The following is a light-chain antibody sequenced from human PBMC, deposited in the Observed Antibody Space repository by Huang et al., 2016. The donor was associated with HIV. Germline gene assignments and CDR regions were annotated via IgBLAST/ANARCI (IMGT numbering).Light chain of an antibody. J-gene: IGKJ1*01. CDR2: GAS. V-gene: IGKV3-20*01. CDR1: QGVRSS. CDR3: QQYSNSLT. Sequence: EIVLTQSPGTLSLSPGERATLSYRASQGVRSSLAWYQQKPGQAPRLLIYGASSRDTGIPDRFSGSGSGTDFTLTISRLEPEDFAVYYCQQYSNSLTFGQGTKVEI.